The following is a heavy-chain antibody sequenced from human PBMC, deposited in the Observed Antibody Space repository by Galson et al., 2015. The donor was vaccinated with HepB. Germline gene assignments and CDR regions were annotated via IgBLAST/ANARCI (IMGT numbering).Heavy chain of an antibody. CDR2: ISSSSSYI. CDR3: ARVFERNSYGSGPNDY. CDR1: GFTFSSYS. Sequence: SLRLSCAASGFTFSSYSMNWVRQAPGKGLEWVSSISSSSSYIYYADSVKGRFTISRDNAKNSLYLQMNSLRAEDTAVYYCARVFERNSYGSGPNDYWGQGTLVTVSS. V-gene: IGHV3-21*01. J-gene: IGHJ4*02. D-gene: IGHD3-10*01.